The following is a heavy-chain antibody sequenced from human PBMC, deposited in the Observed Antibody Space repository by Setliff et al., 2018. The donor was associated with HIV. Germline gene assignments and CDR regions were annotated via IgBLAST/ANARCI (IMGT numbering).Heavy chain of an antibody. D-gene: IGHD2-21*02. CDR2: MNPNSGNT. J-gene: IGHJ3*02. CDR3: ARVTPYCGGDCFDAFDI. CDR1: GYTFTNYD. Sequence: ASVKVSCKASGYTFTNYDINWVRQATGQGLEWMGWMNPNSGNTGYAQKFLGRVTMTRNTSISTAYMELRSLRSEDTAAYFCARVTPYCGGDCFDAFDIWGQGTMVTVSS. V-gene: IGHV1-8*02.